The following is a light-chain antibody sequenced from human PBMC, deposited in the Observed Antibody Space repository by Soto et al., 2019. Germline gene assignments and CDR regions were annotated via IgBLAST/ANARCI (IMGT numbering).Light chain of an antibody. Sequence: DIQMTQSRATLSASVGDRVTITCRASHSISSLLAWYQQKPGKAPKVIIYDISNLESGVPSRFSGSGSGTEFTLTISSLQPEDFATYYCQEYNTFPFTFGQGTRLEI. CDR1: HSISSL. J-gene: IGKJ2*01. CDR3: QEYNTFPFT. V-gene: IGKV1-5*01. CDR2: DIS.